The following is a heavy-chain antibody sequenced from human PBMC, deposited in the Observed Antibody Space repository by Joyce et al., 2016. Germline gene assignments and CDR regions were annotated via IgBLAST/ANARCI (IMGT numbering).Heavy chain of an antibody. CDR3: AKQLYDSESYLFDY. Sequence: EVQLLESGGGLVQTGGSLRISCAASGFTFSTYDRNWVRQAPGKGLEWVSRISGSGGSTYSADSVKGRFTISRDNSKNTLYLQVNSLRVEDTAVYYCAKQLYDSESYLFDYWGQRTLVTVSS. D-gene: IGHD3-10*01. J-gene: IGHJ4*02. CDR2: ISGSGGST. V-gene: IGHV3-23*01. CDR1: GFTFSTYD.